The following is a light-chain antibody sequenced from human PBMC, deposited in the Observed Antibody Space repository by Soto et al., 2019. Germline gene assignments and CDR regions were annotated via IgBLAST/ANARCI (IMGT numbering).Light chain of an antibody. CDR2: EVS. CDR3: SSYTSSNTSVV. CDR1: SSDVGGYNY. Sequence: QSALTQPACVSGSPGQSITISYTGTSSDVGGYNYVSWYQQHPGKAPKLMIYEVSNRPSGVSNRFSGSKSGNTASLTISGLQAEDEADYYCSSYTSSNTSVVFGGGTKLTVL. V-gene: IGLV2-14*01. J-gene: IGLJ2*01.